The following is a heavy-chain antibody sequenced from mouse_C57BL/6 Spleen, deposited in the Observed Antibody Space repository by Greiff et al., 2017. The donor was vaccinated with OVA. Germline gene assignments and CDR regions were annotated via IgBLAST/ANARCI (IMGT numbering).Heavy chain of an antibody. V-gene: IGHV1-26*01. CDR1: GYTFTDYY. Sequence: VHVKQSGPELVKPGASVKISCKASGYTFTDYYMNWVKQSHGKSLEWIGDINPNNGGTSYNQKFKGKATLTVDKSSSTAYMELRSLTSEDSAVYYCARFTMTYYFDYWGQGTTLTVSS. D-gene: IGHD2-4*01. CDR3: ARFTMTYYFDY. CDR2: INPNNGGT. J-gene: IGHJ2*01.